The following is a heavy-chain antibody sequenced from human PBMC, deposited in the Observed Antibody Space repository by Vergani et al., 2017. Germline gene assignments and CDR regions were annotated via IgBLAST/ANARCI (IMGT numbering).Heavy chain of an antibody. D-gene: IGHD3-9*01. V-gene: IGHV3-21*01. CDR3: ARARCIETCYMSNWLDS. Sequence: EVQLVESGGGLVKRGGSLRLSCAASGFTFSSYSMNWVRQAPGKGLEWVSSISSSSSYIHYSASLKGRFTISRDNAKSSLYLQMNSLRAEDTGVYYCARARCIETCYMSNWLDSWGQGTLVTVSS. CDR1: GFTFSSYS. CDR2: ISSSSSYI. J-gene: IGHJ5*01.